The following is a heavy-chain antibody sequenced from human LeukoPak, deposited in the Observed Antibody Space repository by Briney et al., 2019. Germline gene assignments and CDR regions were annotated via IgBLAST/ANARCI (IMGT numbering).Heavy chain of an antibody. J-gene: IGHJ3*02. CDR1: GYTFTSYY. D-gene: IGHD3-22*01. Sequence: GASVKVSCKXSGYTFTSYYMHWVRQAPGQGLEWMGIISPSGGSTSYAQKFQGRVTMTRDTSTSTVYMELSSLRSEDTAVYYCARTYYDSSGYYYDAFDIWGQGTMVTVSS. CDR3: ARTYYDSSGYYYDAFDI. V-gene: IGHV1-46*01. CDR2: ISPSGGST.